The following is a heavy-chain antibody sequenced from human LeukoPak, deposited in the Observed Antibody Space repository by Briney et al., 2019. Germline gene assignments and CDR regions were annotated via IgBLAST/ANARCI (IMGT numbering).Heavy chain of an antibody. V-gene: IGHV3-30*01. J-gene: IGHJ6*03. D-gene: IGHD2/OR15-2a*01. CDR2: ISYDGSNK. Sequence: GGSLRLSCAASGFTFSSYAMHWVRQAPGKGLEWVAVISYDGSNKYYADSVKGRFTISRDNSKNTLYLQMNSLRAEDTAVYYCARDSLRLISTYMDVWGKGTTVTVSS. CDR3: ARDSLRLISTYMDV. CDR1: GFTFSSYA.